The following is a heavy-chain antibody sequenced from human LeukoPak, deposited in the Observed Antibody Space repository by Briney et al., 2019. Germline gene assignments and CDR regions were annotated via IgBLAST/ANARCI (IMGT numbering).Heavy chain of an antibody. CDR1: GFTFSDYY. CDR3: ARYSGSYYLPDDY. CDR2: ISSNGSTI. Sequence: GRSLRLSCAASGFTFSDYYMSWIRQAPGKGLEWVSYISSNGSTIYHADSVKGRFTISRDNAKNSLYLQMNSLRAEDTAVYYCARYSGSYYLPDDYWGQGTLVTVSS. D-gene: IGHD1-26*01. J-gene: IGHJ4*02. V-gene: IGHV3-11*01.